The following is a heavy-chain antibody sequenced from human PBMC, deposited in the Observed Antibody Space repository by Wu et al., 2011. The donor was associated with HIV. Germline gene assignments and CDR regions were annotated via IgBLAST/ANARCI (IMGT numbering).Heavy chain of an antibody. CDR1: GYTFTNYD. Sequence: QVQLVQSGAEVKKPGASVKVSCKASGYTFTNYDMNWVRQATGQGLEWMGWLNTQSGNTGYAQKFQGRITITRNTSISTAYMEVSSLRSEDTAVYYCAVSDGVWSKVWGQGTLVTVSS. CDR3: AVSDGVWSKV. V-gene: IGHV1-8*03. CDR2: LNTQSGNT. D-gene: IGHD3-3*01. J-gene: IGHJ4*02.